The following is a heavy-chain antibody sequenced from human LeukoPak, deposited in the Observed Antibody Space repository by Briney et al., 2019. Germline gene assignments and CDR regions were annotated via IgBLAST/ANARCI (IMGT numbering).Heavy chain of an antibody. D-gene: IGHD5-12*01. CDR3: ARVKYRGYDSLGQDAFDI. Sequence: SETLSLTCTVSGDSIIGYNWSWIRQPPGKGLEWIGYIYYSGSANYNPSLTSRVIISADTSKNKFSLKLTSVTAADTAVYYCARVKYRGYDSLGQDAFDIWGQGTMVTVSS. CDR2: IYYSGSA. CDR1: GDSIIGYN. V-gene: IGHV4-59*01. J-gene: IGHJ3*02.